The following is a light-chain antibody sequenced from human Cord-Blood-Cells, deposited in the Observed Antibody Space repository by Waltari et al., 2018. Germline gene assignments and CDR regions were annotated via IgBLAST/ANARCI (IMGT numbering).Light chain of an antibody. V-gene: IGKV1-39*01. CDR1: QSISSY. CDR3: QQSYSTPRT. CDR2: AAS. J-gene: IGKJ1*01. Sequence: DIQMTQSPSSLSASVGDRVTITCRASQSISSYLNWDQQKPVKAPKLLIYAASSLQSGVPSSFSGSGSGTDFTLTISSLQPEDFATYYCQQSYSTPRTFGQGTKVEIK.